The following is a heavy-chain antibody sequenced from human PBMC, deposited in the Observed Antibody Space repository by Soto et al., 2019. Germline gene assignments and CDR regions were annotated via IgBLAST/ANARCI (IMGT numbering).Heavy chain of an antibody. D-gene: IGHD3-16*01. CDR2: VTSASDT. J-gene: IGHJ4*02. Sequence: EVQLLESGGGLVQPGGSLRLSCTASGFTFTTYHMAWVRLAPGKELEWVSAVTSASDTHYADSVRGRFIISRDNSKNTLFLQMNSLRAEDTAIYYCARELPIAPIITIDYWGQGVLVTVSS. CDR1: GFTFTTYH. V-gene: IGHV3-23*01. CDR3: ARELPIAPIITIDY.